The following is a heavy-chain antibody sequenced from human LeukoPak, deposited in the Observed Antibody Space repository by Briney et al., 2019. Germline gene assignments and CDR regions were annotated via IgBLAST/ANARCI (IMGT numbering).Heavy chain of an antibody. J-gene: IGHJ6*02. CDR3: ARGYDIDV. CDR2: IYYTGTT. CDR1: GGSISNYY. V-gene: IGHV4-59*01. Sequence: SETLSLTCTVSGGSISNYYWSWIRQPPGKALEWIGYIYYTGTTKYNPSLKSRATISLDTSKNQLSLKLTSVTAADTALFFCARGYDIDVWGQGTTVTASS.